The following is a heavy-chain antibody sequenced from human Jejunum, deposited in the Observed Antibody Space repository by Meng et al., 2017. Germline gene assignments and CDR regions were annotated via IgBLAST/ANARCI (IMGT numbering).Heavy chain of an antibody. D-gene: IGHD1-1*01. CDR2: INTDGTII. V-gene: IGHV3-74*01. CDR3: ANDRFTQ. CDR1: GFTFDSHW. J-gene: IGHJ1*01. Sequence: GGSLRLSCAASGFTFDSHWMHWVRQAAGKGLVWVSTINTDGTIISFADSVRGRFTISRDNAKNALYLQMSSLRVDDAAVYYCANDRFTQWGQGTLVTVSS.